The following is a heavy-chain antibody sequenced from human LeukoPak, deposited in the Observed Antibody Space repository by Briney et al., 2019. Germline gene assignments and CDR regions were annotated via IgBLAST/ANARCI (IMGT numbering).Heavy chain of an antibody. D-gene: IGHD1-14*01. Sequence: GGSLRLSCAASGFTFSTYAMHWVRQAPGKGLEWVAVISYDGSNIYQVDSVKGRFIISRDNSKNTLHLQMSSLRAEDTAVYYCARDREPYYYYGMDVWGQGTTVTVSS. CDR2: ISYDGSNI. CDR1: GFTFSTYA. V-gene: IGHV3-30-3*01. CDR3: ARDREPYYYYGMDV. J-gene: IGHJ6*02.